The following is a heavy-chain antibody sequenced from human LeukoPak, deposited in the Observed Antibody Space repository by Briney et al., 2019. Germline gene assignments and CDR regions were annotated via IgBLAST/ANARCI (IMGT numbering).Heavy chain of an antibody. J-gene: IGHJ4*02. CDR2: VRPDGSDK. D-gene: IGHD2-2*01. CDR1: GFTFSSYW. V-gene: IGHV3-7*01. CDR3: ATGYCTSTTCYRSRFDY. Sequence: PGGSLRLSCAASGFTFSSYWMSWVRQAPGKGLEWVANVRPDGSDKYYVDSVKGRFTISRDNAKNSLYLQMNSLRAEDTAVYYCATGYCTSTTCYRSRFDYWGQGTLVTVSS.